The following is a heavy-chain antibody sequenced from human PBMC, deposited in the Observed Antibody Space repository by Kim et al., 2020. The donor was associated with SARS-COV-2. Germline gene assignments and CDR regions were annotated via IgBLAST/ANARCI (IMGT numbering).Heavy chain of an antibody. D-gene: IGHD3-3*01. CDR2: ISYDGSNK. CDR1: GFTFSSYG. V-gene: IGHV3-30*18. Sequence: GGSLRLSCAASGFTFSSYGMHWVRQAPGKGLEWVAVISYDGSNKYYADSVKGRFTISRDNSKNTLYLQMNSLRAEDTAVYYCAKDTKYYAKTRYYYYGMDVWGQGTTGTVSS. CDR3: AKDTKYYAKTRYYYYGMDV. J-gene: IGHJ6*02.